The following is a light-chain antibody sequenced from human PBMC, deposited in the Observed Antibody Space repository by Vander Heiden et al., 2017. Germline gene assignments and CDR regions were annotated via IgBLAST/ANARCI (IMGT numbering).Light chain of an antibody. Sequence: SYELTQPPSVSVYPGQTASITCSGDKLGDKYACWYQQKPGQSPVLVIYQDSKRPSGSPERFSGSNSGNTATLTISGTQAMDEADYYCQAWDSSTAVFGGGTKLTVL. CDR2: QDS. CDR1: KLGDKY. CDR3: QAWDSSTAV. J-gene: IGLJ3*02. V-gene: IGLV3-1*01.